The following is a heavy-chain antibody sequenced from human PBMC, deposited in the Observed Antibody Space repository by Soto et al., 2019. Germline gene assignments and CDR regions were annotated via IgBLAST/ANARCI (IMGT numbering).Heavy chain of an antibody. J-gene: IGHJ5*01. CDR1: GGSISSGGYY. D-gene: IGHD3-9*01. Sequence: SETLSLTCTVSGGSISSGGYYWSWIRQHPGKGLEWIGYIYYSGSTYYNPSLKSRVTISVDTSKNQFSLKLSSVTAADTAVYYCAKLFYDILTGFRFDSWGQGTLVTVSS. CDR3: AKLFYDILTGFRFDS. V-gene: IGHV4-31*03. CDR2: IYYSGST.